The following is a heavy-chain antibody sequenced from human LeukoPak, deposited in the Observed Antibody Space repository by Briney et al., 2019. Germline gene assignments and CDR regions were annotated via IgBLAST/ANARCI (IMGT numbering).Heavy chain of an antibody. J-gene: IGHJ2*01. CDR3: ARNSPVYWNFDL. V-gene: IGHV4-34*01. D-gene: IGHD2/OR15-2a*01. CDR1: GGSFSGYY. Sequence: PSETLSLTCAVYGGSFSGYYWSWIRQPPGKGLEWIGEINHSGSTNYNPSLKSRVTISVDTSKNQFSLKLSSVTAADTAIYYCARNSPVYWNFDLWGRGTLVSVSS. CDR2: INHSGST.